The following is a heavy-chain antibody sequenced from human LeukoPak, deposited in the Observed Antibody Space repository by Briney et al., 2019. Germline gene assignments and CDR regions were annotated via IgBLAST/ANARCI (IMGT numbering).Heavy chain of an antibody. CDR1: GFTFSSYG. V-gene: IGHV3-30*03. CDR3: ARSSGYPYFDY. CDR2: ISYDGSNK. D-gene: IGHD3-22*01. Sequence: HPGGSLRLSCAASGFTFSSYGMHWVRQAPGKGLEWVAVISYDGSNKYYADSVKGRFTISRDNAKNSLYLQMNSLRVEDTAVYYCARSSGYPYFDYWGQGTLVTVSS. J-gene: IGHJ4*02.